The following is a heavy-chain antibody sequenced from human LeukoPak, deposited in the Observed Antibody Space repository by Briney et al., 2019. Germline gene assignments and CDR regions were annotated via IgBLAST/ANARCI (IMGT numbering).Heavy chain of an antibody. CDR3: ARTRGIAVADVDP. Sequence: GGSLRLSCAASGFTFDTYTMIWVRQAPGKGLEWISYISSSSTTIYYADSVKGRFTVSRDNAKNSLYLQMNSLRAGDTAVYYCARTRGIAVADVDPWGQGTLVTVSS. D-gene: IGHD6-19*01. CDR2: ISSSSTTI. J-gene: IGHJ5*02. CDR1: GFTFDTYT. V-gene: IGHV3-48*01.